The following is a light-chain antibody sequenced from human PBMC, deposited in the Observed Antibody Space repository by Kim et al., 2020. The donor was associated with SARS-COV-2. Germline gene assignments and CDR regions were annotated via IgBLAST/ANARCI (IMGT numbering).Light chain of an antibody. CDR3: KSRGSSGDHWV. CDR2: SNN. CDR1: ILRNYF. J-gene: IGLJ3*02. Sequence: RTTVRTTRQGDILRNYFPSCYQQPPGHAPLLVFYSNNSRPSGIPDRFSGSSSGNTASLTTAGAQAEDEADYCCKSRGSSGDHWVFGGGTQLTVL. V-gene: IGLV3-19*01.